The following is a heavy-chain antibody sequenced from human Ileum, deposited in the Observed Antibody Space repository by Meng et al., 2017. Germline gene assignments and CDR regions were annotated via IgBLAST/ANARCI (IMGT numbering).Heavy chain of an antibody. Sequence: QVQLLRWGAGLLKPSETLSLTCAVYGGSFSGYYWSWFRQPPGKGLEWIGEIYYSGGTKYNPSLKSRVTISGDTSKNQFSLKLTSVTAADTAVYYCARHLGRSFDYWGQGTLVTVSS. CDR3: ARHLGRSFDY. J-gene: IGHJ4*02. V-gene: IGHV4-34*02. D-gene: IGHD3-16*01. CDR1: GGSFSGYY. CDR2: IYYSGGT.